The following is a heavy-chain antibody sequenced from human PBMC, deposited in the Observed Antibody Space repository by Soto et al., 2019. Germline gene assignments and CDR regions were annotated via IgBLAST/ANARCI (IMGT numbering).Heavy chain of an antibody. CDR1: GFTFSTSG. CDR3: SKDRRLDTRQEGVSTVPWFDP. D-gene: IGHD5-18*01. J-gene: IGHJ5*02. Sequence: QVQLVESGGGVVQPGRSLRLSCAASGFTFSTSGMHWVRQAPGKGLEWVAIISYDGTNKYYADSVKGRFTLSRDNSKNTVFLQMNSMRPEDTAMYYCSKDRRLDTRQEGVSTVPWFDPWGQGTLVTVSS. CDR2: ISYDGTNK. V-gene: IGHV3-30*18.